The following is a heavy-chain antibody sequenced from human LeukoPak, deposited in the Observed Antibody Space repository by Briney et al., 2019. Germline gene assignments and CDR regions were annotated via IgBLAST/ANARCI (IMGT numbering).Heavy chain of an antibody. CDR2: ISGSGGST. CDR1: GFTFSSYA. CDR3: AKGERIFGVVIANFDY. D-gene: IGHD3-3*01. J-gene: IGHJ4*02. Sequence: GGSLRLSCAASGFTFSSYAMSWVRQAPGKGLEWVSAISGSGGSTYYADSVKGRFTISRDNSKNTLYLQMNSLRAEDTAVYYCAKGERIFGVVIANFDYWGQGTLVTVSS. V-gene: IGHV3-23*01.